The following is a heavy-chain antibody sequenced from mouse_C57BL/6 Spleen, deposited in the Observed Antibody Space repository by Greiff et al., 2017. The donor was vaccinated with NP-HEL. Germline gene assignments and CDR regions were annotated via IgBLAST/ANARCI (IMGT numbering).Heavy chain of an antibody. J-gene: IGHJ4*01. CDR2: IDPENGDT. CDR1: GFNIKDDY. V-gene: IGHV14-4*01. Sequence: EVQLQQSGAELVRPGASVKLSCTASGFNIKDDYMHWVKQRPEQGLEWIGWIDPENGDTEYASKFQGKATITADTSSNTAYLQLSSLTSEDTAVYYCTTPSGDYYAMDYWGQGTSVTVSS. CDR3: TTPSGDYYAMDY. D-gene: IGHD1-1*02.